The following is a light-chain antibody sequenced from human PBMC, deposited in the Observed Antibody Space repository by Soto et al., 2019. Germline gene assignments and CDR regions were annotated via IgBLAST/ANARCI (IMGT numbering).Light chain of an antibody. Sequence: DIQMTQSPSSLSASVGDRVTITCRASQSISSYLNWYQEKPGTAPKLLIYAASSLQGGVPSRFSGGGSGTDFTLAISSLQPEDFATYYCQQTYDTPYTFGQGTKLQIK. CDR3: QQTYDTPYT. CDR2: AAS. V-gene: IGKV1-39*01. J-gene: IGKJ2*01. CDR1: QSISSY.